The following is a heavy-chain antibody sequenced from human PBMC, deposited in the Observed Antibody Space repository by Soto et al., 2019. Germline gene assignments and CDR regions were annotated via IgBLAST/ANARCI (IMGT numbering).Heavy chain of an antibody. Sequence: ASVKVSCKASGYSFTSYAIQWVRQAPGQRLEWMGWINAGNGNTKYSQNLQGRVTITRDTSASTAYMELSSLGSEDTAVYYCAREHDFWSHYLPYYYYGMDVWGQGTTVTVSS. V-gene: IGHV1-3*01. J-gene: IGHJ6*02. CDR1: GYSFTSYA. CDR3: AREHDFWSHYLPYYYYGMDV. CDR2: INAGNGNT. D-gene: IGHD3-3*01.